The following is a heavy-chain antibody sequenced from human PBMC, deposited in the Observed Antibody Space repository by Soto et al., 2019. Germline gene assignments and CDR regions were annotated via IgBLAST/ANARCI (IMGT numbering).Heavy chain of an antibody. CDR3: ASRRPTGYYND. CDR1: GFPFSDYY. Sequence: QVQLVESGGDLVKPGGSLRLSCAASGFPFSDYYMSWIRQAPGKGLEWVSSIGSSSSYTNYADSVKGRFTISRDNAKNSLYLQMNSLRAEDTAVYYCASRRPTGYYNDWGQGTLVTVSA. J-gene: IGHJ4*02. D-gene: IGHD3-9*01. V-gene: IGHV3-11*05. CDR2: IGSSSSYT.